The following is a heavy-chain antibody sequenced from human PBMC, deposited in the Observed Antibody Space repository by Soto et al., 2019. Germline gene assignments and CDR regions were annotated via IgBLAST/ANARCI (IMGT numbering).Heavy chain of an antibody. J-gene: IGHJ6*03. CDR2: IYYSGST. Sequence: QLQLQESGPGLVKPSETLSLTCTVSGGSISSSYYYWGWIRQPPGKGLEWIGSIYYSGSTFYNPSLKSRVTIAVDTSKNQFSLKLSSVTAADTAVYYCASYYYYYYYMDVWGKGTKVTV. CDR3: ASYYYYYYYMDV. CDR1: GGSISSSYYY. V-gene: IGHV4-39*01.